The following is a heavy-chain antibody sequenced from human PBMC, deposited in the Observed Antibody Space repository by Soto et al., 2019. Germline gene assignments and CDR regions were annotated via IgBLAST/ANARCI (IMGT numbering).Heavy chain of an antibody. CDR3: ARAPVNPYSYGSNFDY. D-gene: IGHD5-18*01. CDR1: GGTFSSYA. CDR2: IIPIFGTA. V-gene: IGHV1-69*06. Sequence: SVKLSCKASGGTFSSYAISWGRQAPGQGLEWMGGIIPIFGTANYAQKFQGRVTITADKSTSTAYMELSSLRSEDTAVSYCARAPVNPYSYGSNFDYCGQGPLVTVSS. J-gene: IGHJ4*02.